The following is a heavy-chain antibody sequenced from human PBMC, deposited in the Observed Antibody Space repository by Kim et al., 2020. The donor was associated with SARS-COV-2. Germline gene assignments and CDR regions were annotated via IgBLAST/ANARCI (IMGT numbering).Heavy chain of an antibody. CDR2: IYYSGST. V-gene: IGHV4-59*13. D-gene: IGHD3-10*01. J-gene: IGHJ4*02. Sequence: SETLSLTCTVSGGSISSYYWSWIRQPPGKGLEWIGYIYYSGSTNYNPSLKSRVTISVDTSKNQFSLKLSSVTAADTAVYYFARDFGAYFDYWGQGTLVT. CDR1: GGSISSYY. CDR3: ARDFGAYFDY.